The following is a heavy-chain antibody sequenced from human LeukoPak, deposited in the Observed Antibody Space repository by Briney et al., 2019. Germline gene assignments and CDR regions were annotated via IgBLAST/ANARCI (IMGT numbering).Heavy chain of an antibody. CDR2: INPNSGGT. J-gene: IGHJ6*03. V-gene: IGHV1-2*02. CDR3: ARGGGTHYYYYYMDV. D-gene: IGHD5-12*01. Sequence: ASVKVSCKASGYTFTTYNIHWVRQAPGQGLEWMGWINPNSGGTNYAQKFQGRVTMTRDTSISTAYMELSRLRSDDTAVYYCARGGGTHYYYYYMDVWGKGTTVTVSS. CDR1: GYTFTTYN.